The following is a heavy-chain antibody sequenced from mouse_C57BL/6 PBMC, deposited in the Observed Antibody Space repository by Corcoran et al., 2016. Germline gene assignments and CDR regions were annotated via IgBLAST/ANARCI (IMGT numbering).Heavy chain of an antibody. J-gene: IGHJ2*01. CDR3: ARGNY. CDR1: GYTFTDYY. V-gene: IGHV1-26*01. Sequence: EVQLQQSGPELVKPGDSVKISCKASGYTFTDYYMNWVKQSHGKSLEWIGDINPNNGGTSYNQKFKGKATLTVDKSSSTAYMELRSLTSEDSAVYYCARGNYWGQGTTLTVSS. CDR2: INPNNGGT.